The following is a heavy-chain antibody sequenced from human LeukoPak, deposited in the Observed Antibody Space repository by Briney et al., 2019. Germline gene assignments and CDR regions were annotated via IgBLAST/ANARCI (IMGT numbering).Heavy chain of an antibody. CDR1: GFTVRSKY. Sequence: GGALRRSWSASGFTVRSKYMSWVRQAPGKGVEWVSGIYSGGSTYYADSVKGRFTISRDNSKNTVYRQMNSLRAEDTAVYYCARGSYSSGWFLPNDYWGQGTLVTVSS. V-gene: IGHV3-53*01. J-gene: IGHJ4*02. CDR3: ARGSYSSGWFLPNDY. D-gene: IGHD6-19*01. CDR2: IYSGGST.